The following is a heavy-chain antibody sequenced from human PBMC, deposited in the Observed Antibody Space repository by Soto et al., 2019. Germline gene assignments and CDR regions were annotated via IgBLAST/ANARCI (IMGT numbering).Heavy chain of an antibody. CDR1: GGSISSGDYY. J-gene: IGHJ3*02. V-gene: IGHV4-30-4*01. CDR3: ARVAAQGITIFGGDAFDI. CDR2: IYYSGST. Sequence: SETLSLTCTVSGGSISSGDYYRSWIRQPPGKGLEWIGYIYYSGSTYYNPSLKSRVTISVDTSKNQFSLKLSSVTAADTAVYYCARVAAQGITIFGGDAFDIWGQGTMVTVSS. D-gene: IGHD3-3*01.